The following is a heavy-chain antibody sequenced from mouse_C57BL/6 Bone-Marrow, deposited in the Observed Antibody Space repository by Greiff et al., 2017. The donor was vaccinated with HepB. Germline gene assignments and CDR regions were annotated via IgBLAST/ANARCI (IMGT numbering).Heavy chain of an antibody. J-gene: IGHJ4*01. D-gene: IGHD2-3*01. CDR3: AKNRDGYYPYYAMDY. CDR1: GFSFTSYG. Sequence: QVQLKESGPGLVQPSQSLSITCTVSGFSFTSYGVHWVRQSPGKGLEWLGVIWRGGSTDYNAAFMSRLSITKDNSKSQVFFKMNSLQADDTAIYYCAKNRDGYYPYYAMDYWGQGTSVTVSS. CDR2: IWRGGST. V-gene: IGHV2-5*01.